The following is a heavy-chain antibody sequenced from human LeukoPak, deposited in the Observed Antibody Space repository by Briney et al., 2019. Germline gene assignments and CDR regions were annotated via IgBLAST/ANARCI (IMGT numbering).Heavy chain of an antibody. CDR2: LNNDGSST. CDR1: GFTFSSYW. D-gene: IGHD2-2*01. J-gene: IGHJ5*02. Sequence: PGGSLTLSCEVSGFTFSSYWMHWVRQAPGKGLVWVSRLNNDGSSTSYADSVRGRFIISRDNAKNTLYLQMNSLRPEDTAVYYCARGRHCTSTSCYSKWFDPWGQGTLVTVSS. CDR3: ARGRHCTSTSCYSKWFDP. V-gene: IGHV3-74*01.